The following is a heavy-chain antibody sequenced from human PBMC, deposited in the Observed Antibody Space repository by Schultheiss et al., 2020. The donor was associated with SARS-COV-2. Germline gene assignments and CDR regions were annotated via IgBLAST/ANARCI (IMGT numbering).Heavy chain of an antibody. D-gene: IGHD3-22*01. CDR3: AKEPLRVGLDYYDSRPFDY. Sequence: GESLKISCAASGFTFSSYAMSWVRQAPGKGLEWVSAISGSGGSTYYADSMKGRFTISRDNSKNTLYLQMNSLRAEDTAVYYCAKEPLRVGLDYYDSRPFDYWGQGTLVTVSS. V-gene: IGHV3-23*01. J-gene: IGHJ4*02. CDR2: ISGSGGST. CDR1: GFTFSSYA.